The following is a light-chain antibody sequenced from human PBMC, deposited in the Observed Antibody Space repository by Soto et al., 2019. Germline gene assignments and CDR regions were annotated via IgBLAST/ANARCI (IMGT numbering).Light chain of an antibody. CDR2: GAS. CDR3: QQYNNWPPLT. J-gene: IGKJ4*01. Sequence: DIVMTQSPATLPVSPGERATLSCRASQSVSSNVAWYQQKPGQAPRLLIYGASTGATGIPARFSGSGSGTEFTLTIRSLQSEDFAVYYCQQYNNWPPLTFGGGTKVDIK. CDR1: QSVSSN. V-gene: IGKV3-15*01.